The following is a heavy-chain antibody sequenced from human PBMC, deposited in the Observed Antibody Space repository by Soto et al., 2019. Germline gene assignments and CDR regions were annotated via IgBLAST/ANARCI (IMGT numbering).Heavy chain of an antibody. J-gene: IGHJ6*02. CDR3: ARVGGAGATGTDYYYYGMYV. CDR2: INPNSGGT. D-gene: IGHD1-26*01. CDR1: GYTFTGYY. Sequence: ASVKVSCKASGYTFTGYYMHWVRQAPGQGLEWMGWINPNSGGTNYAQKFQGWVTMTRDTSISTAYMELSRLRSDDTAVYYCARVGGAGATGTDYYYYGMYVWGQGTTVTVSS. V-gene: IGHV1-2*04.